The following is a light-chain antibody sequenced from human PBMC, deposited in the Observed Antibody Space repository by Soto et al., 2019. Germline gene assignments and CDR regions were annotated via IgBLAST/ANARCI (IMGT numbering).Light chain of an antibody. CDR1: QIISSY. V-gene: IGKV1-39*01. Sequence: DIQITHPPSSLSASVGDRVTITCRASQIISSYLNWYQQKPGKAPKLLIYAASSLQSGVPSRFSGSGSGTDFTLTISRLEPEDFAVYYCQQYGSSPVTFGQGTKVDI. CDR2: AAS. J-gene: IGKJ1*01. CDR3: QQYGSSPVT.